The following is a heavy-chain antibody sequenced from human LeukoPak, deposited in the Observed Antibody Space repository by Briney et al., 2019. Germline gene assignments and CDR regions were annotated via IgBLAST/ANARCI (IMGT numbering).Heavy chain of an antibody. CDR1: GFTFSNAW. CDR2: ITGKTDGGTT. CDR3: TTADGDYVLSGY. J-gene: IGHJ4*02. V-gene: IGHV3-15*01. Sequence: GGPLRLSCAASGFTFSNAWMSWVRQAPGKGLEWVGRITGKTDGGTTDYAAPVKGRFTISRDDSKNTLYLQMNSLKTEDTAVYYCTTADGDYVLSGYWGQGTLVTVSS. D-gene: IGHD4-17*01.